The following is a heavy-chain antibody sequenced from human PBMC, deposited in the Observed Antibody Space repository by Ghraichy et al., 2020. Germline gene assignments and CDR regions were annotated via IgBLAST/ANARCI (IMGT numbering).Heavy chain of an antibody. J-gene: IGHJ6*02. CDR3: ARAVTVLRYFDWLSPNTYYYYGMDV. V-gene: IGHV3-21*01. D-gene: IGHD3-9*01. Sequence: GGSLRLSCAASGFTFGSYSMNWVRQAPGKGLEWVSSISSSSSYIYYADSVKGRFTISRDNAKNSLYLQMNSLRAEDTAVYYCARAVTVLRYFDWLSPNTYYYYGMDVWGQGTTVTVSS. CDR1: GFTFGSYS. CDR2: ISSSSSYI.